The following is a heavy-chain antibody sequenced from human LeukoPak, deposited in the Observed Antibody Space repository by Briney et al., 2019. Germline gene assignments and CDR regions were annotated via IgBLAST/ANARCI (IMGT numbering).Heavy chain of an antibody. CDR1: GYSFTSYW. V-gene: IGHV5-51*01. CDR2: IYPGDSDT. J-gene: IGHJ5*02. D-gene: IGHD2-8*01. CDR3: ARRVFDRSWFDP. Sequence: GGSLKISCKGSGYSFTSYWLGWVRPVPGKGLEWMGIIYPGDSDTIYSPSFQGQVTISAAKSIRTAYLQWSSLTASDPAMYYCARRVFDRSWFDPWGQGTLVTVSS.